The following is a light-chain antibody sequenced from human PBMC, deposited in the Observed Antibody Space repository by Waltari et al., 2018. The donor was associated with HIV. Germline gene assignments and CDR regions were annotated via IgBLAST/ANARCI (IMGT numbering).Light chain of an antibody. CDR1: QAISTR. V-gene: IGKV1-12*01. CDR3: QQTNSFPPT. CDR2: SAS. J-gene: IGKJ4*01. Sequence: IQMTPSPSSVSASVGDRVTITCRASQAISTRLAWYQQKPGKGPRLLVYSASSLQSGVPSRFSGSGSGTDFILTINSLQPEDFATYYCQQTNSFPPTFGGGTKVEIK.